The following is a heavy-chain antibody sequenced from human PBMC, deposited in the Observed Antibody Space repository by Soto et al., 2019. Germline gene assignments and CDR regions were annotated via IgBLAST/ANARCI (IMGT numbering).Heavy chain of an antibody. CDR3: ASRSLYGDDVDY. D-gene: IGHD4-17*01. Sequence: QLQLQESGPGLVKPSETLSLTCTVSGGSISSSSYYWGWIRQPPGKGLEWIGSIYYSGSTYYNPSLKSRVTISVDTSKNQFSLKLSSVTAADTAVYYCASRSLYGDDVDYWGQGTLVTVSS. CDR1: GGSISSSSYY. V-gene: IGHV4-39*01. J-gene: IGHJ4*02. CDR2: IYYSGST.